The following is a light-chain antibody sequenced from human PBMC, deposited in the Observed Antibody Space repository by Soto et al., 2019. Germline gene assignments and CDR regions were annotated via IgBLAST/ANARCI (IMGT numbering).Light chain of an antibody. CDR2: DVS. J-gene: IGLJ2*01. CDR1: NSDVGNYNL. V-gene: IGLV2-14*02. CDR3: SSYTSTNTVL. Sequence: QSALTQPASVSGSPGQSITISCTGTNSDVGNYNLVSWYQQHPGKAPKLIIFDVSHRPSGVSNRFSASKSGKTASLTISGLQADDEADYYCSSYTSTNTVLFGGGTKLTVL.